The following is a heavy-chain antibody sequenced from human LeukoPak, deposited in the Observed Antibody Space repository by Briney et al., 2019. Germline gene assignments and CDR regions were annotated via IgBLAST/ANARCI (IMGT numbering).Heavy chain of an antibody. V-gene: IGHV1-8*02. CDR3: ARDGRELSSRYYFDY. D-gene: IGHD1-26*01. Sequence: ASVKVSCKASGYTFTSYGISWVRQATGQGLEWMGWMNPNSGNTGYAQKFQGWVTMTRDTSISTAYMELSRLRSDDTAVYYCARDGRELSSRYYFDYWGQGTLVTVSS. CDR2: MNPNSGNT. CDR1: GYTFTSYG. J-gene: IGHJ4*02.